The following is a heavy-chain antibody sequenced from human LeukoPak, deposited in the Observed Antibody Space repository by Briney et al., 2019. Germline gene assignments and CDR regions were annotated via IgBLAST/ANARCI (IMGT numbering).Heavy chain of an antibody. CDR2: ISGSGGNT. CDR3: AAVANTGFDY. D-gene: IGHD6-19*01. Sequence: PGGSLRLSCAASVFTFSSYSMSWVRQAPGKGLEWVSAISGSGGNTYYADSVKGRFTISRDTSKNTLYLQMNSLRAEDTAVYYCAAVANTGFDYWGQGTLGTVSS. J-gene: IGHJ4*02. CDR1: VFTFSSYS. V-gene: IGHV3-23*01.